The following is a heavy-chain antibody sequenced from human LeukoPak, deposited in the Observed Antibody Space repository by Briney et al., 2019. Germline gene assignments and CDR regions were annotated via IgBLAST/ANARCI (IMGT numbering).Heavy chain of an antibody. Sequence: SETLSLTCTVSGGSISTYYWSWIRQPPGKGLELIGYIYYSGSTNYNPSLKSRVTISVDTSKNQFSLKLSSVTAADTAVYYCARVETSYYYMDVWGKGTTVTVSS. CDR2: IYYSGST. V-gene: IGHV4-59*01. J-gene: IGHJ6*03. CDR1: GGSISTYY. CDR3: ARVETSYYYMDV.